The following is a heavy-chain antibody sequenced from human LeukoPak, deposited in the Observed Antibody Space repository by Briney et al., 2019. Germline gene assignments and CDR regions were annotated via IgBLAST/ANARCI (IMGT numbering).Heavy chain of an antibody. D-gene: IGHD3-22*01. CDR3: ARDFYDSSGYSAPGDY. CDR2: IWYDGSNK. J-gene: IGHJ4*02. Sequence: GGSLRLSCVASGFTFSSYGMHWVRQAPGKGLEWVAVIWYDGSNKYYADSVKGRFTISRDNSKNTLYLQMNSLRAEDTAVYYCARDFYDSSGYSAPGDYWGQGTLVTVSS. CDR1: GFTFSSYG. V-gene: IGHV3-33*01.